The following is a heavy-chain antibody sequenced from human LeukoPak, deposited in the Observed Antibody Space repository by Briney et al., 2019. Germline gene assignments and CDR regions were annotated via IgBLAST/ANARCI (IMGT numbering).Heavy chain of an antibody. CDR3: ASRLSKLLWFGEFPLDY. CDR1: GYTFTGYY. J-gene: IGHJ4*02. D-gene: IGHD3-10*01. Sequence: ASVKVSCKASGYTFTGYYMHWVRQAPGQGLEWMGRINPNSGGTNYAQKFQSRVTMTRDTSISTAYMELSRLRSDDTAVYYCASRLSKLLWFGEFPLDYWGQGTLVTVSS. V-gene: IGHV1-2*06. CDR2: INPNSGGT.